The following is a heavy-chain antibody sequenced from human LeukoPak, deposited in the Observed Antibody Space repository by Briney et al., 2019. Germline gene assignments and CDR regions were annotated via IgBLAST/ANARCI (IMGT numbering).Heavy chain of an antibody. CDR1: GYSISSGYF. D-gene: IGHD3-22*01. CDR3: AHSSGYSDDAFDI. V-gene: IGHV4-38-2*02. J-gene: IGHJ3*02. Sequence: SETLSLTCTVSGYSISSGYFWGWIRQPPGKGLEWIGSIYHSGSTSYNPSLKSRLTISVDTSKNQFSLKLSSVTAADTAVYYCAHSSGYSDDAFDIWGQGTMVTVSS. CDR2: IYHSGST.